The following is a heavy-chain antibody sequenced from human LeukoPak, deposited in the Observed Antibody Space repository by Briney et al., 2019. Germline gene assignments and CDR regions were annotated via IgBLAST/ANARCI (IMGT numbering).Heavy chain of an antibody. J-gene: IGHJ3*02. CDR2: ISWNSGSI. CDR3: AKVAGSGYRGAFDI. D-gene: IGHD6-19*01. CDR1: GFTFDDYA. Sequence: GGSLRLSCAASGFTFDDYAMHWVRQAPGKGLEGVSGISWNSGSIGYADSVKGRFTISRDNAKNSLYLQMNSLRAEDTALYYCAKVAGSGYRGAFDIWGQGTMVTVSS. V-gene: IGHV3-9*01.